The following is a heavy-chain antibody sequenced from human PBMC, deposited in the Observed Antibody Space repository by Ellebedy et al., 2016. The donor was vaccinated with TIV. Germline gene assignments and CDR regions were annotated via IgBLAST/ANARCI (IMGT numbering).Heavy chain of an antibody. CDR2: ISSSGLSM. V-gene: IGHV3-11*01. CDR3: ARDRFSVAGTNFDY. D-gene: IGHD6-19*01. J-gene: IGHJ4*02. CDR1: GFTFSGYY. Sequence: GESLKISXVVSGFTFSGYYMSWIRQAPGKGLEWIAYISSSGLSMHYADSVRDRFTISRDNAKNSLYLQMSSLRDDNAAVYYCARDRFSVAGTNFDYWGQGTVVTVSS.